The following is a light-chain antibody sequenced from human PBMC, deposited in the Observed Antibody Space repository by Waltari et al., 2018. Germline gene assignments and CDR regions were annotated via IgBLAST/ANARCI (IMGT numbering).Light chain of an antibody. CDR2: EVT. J-gene: IGLJ1*01. CDR1: SGDVGNYNY. V-gene: IGLV2-8*01. Sequence: QSALTQPPSASGSPGQSVTVSCTGTSGDVGNYNYVSWYQQYPGKAPKLIIYEVTKRPAGVPDRVTGSKSGNTASLTVSGLRAEDEADYYCSSYAGSSTYVFGSGTKVTVL. CDR3: SSYAGSSTYV.